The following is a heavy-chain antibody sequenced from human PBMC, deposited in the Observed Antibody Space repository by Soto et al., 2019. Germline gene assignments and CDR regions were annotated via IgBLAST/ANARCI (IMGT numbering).Heavy chain of an antibody. J-gene: IGHJ4*02. D-gene: IGHD3-10*01. Sequence: GGSLRLSCAASGFTFSSYAMHWVRQAPGKGLEWVAVISYDGSNKYYADSVKGRFTISRDNSKNTLYLQMNSLRAEDTAVYYCARSPKHTSKSYYFDYWGQGTLVTVFS. V-gene: IGHV3-30-3*01. CDR3: ARSPKHTSKSYYFDY. CDR2: ISYDGSNK. CDR1: GFTFSSYA.